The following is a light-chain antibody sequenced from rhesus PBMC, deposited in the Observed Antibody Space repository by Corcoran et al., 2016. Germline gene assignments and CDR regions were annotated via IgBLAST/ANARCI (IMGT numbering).Light chain of an antibody. CDR2: QVS. J-gene: IGKJ2*01. CDR1: QSLLHSDVKTY. CDR3: VQGTHWPPYS. V-gene: IGKV2S9*01. Sequence: DVVMTQSPLSLPVTPGQPASISCRSSQSLLHSDVKTYLNWLQQKPGQPPRRLIYQVSNRDAGVPDRFRGSRAGTDVTLKIRRVEADDVGVYYCVQGTHWPPYSFGQGTKVEIK.